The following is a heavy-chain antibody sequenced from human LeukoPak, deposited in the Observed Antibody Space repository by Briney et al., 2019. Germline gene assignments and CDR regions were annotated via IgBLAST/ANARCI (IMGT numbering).Heavy chain of an antibody. J-gene: IGHJ3*01. CDR1: GYSISRGYS. CDR2: IYHSEST. D-gene: IGHD3-16*01. V-gene: IGHV4-38-2*01. Sequence: PSETLSLTCGVSGYSISRGYSWGWIRQPPGKGVEWIGNIYHSESTHYNPSLKSRVTISPDTSKNQFSLKLTSVTASDTAVYYCARFDHVWETHGMDAFDLWGQGTMVTVSS. CDR3: ARFDHVWETHGMDAFDL.